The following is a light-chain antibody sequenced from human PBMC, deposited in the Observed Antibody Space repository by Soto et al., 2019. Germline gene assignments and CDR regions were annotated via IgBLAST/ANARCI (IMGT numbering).Light chain of an antibody. CDR3: QQRSM. V-gene: IGKV3-11*01. J-gene: IGKJ1*01. Sequence: EIVLTQSPATLSLSPGERATLSCRASQSVSSYLAWYRQKPGQAPRLLIYDASNRATGIPARFSGSGSGTDFTLTISSLEPEDFAVYYCQQRSMFGQGTKVDIK. CDR2: DAS. CDR1: QSVSSY.